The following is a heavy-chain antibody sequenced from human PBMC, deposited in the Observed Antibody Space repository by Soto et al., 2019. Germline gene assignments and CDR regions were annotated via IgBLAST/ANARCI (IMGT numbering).Heavy chain of an antibody. CDR3: AKEVNSGPGSQYFDY. J-gene: IGHJ4*02. CDR2: FRSSGDGGTT. CDR1: GFTFSSYS. V-gene: IGHV3-23*01. D-gene: IGHD3-10*01. Sequence: LRLSCAASGFTFSSYSMSWVRQAPGKGLEWVSGFRSSGDGGTTYYADSVKGRFTISRDNSKNTLFLQMNSLRAEDTAIYYCAKEVNSGPGSQYFDYWGQGTLVTVSS.